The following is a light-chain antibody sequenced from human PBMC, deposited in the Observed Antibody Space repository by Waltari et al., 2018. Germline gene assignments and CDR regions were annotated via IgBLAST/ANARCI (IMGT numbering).Light chain of an antibody. CDR3: QTGGHGTWV. CDR1: SGLSSNV. Sequence: LVLTQSPSASASLGASVKLTCTLSSGLSSNVIAWLQQQPEKGPRYLMKVTSDGSHSKGDEIPDRFSGSSSGAERYLTISSLQSEDEADYYCQTGGHGTWVFGGGTKLTVL. CDR2: VTSDGSH. V-gene: IGLV4-69*01. J-gene: IGLJ3*02.